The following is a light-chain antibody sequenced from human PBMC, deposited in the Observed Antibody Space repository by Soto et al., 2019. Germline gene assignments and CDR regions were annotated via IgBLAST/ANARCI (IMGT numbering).Light chain of an antibody. CDR3: QHSSSFPLT. CDR1: QGISNW. V-gene: IGKV1-12*01. CDR2: ATS. J-gene: IGKJ3*01. Sequence: DIPMTQSPSFVSASVGDRGTITCRARQGISNWLAWYQQKPGKAPKLLIYATSNLQGGVPSRSSGSGSGTEFALTIGSLQPEASATYYCQHSSSFPLTFGPGTKVDIK.